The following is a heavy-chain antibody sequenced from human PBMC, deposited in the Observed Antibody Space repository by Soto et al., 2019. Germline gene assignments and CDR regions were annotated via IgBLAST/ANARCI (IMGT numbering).Heavy chain of an antibody. D-gene: IGHD3-16*01. Sequence: GGSLRLSCAASGLTISSHVMSWVRQAPGTGLEWVATIDQLGTTTHYPDSVKGRFTISRDSSRNTLDLQMNNLRVADTALYYCVSWVSAHFDYWGQGTPVTVSS. CDR2: IDQLGTTT. CDR3: VSWVSAHFDY. CDR1: GLTISSHV. J-gene: IGHJ4*02. V-gene: IGHV3-23*05.